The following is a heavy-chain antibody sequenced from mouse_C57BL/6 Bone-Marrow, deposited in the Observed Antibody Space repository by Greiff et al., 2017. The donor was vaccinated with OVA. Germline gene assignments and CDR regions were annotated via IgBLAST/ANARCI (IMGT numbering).Heavy chain of an antibody. Sequence: EVKLVESVAELVRPGASVKLSCTASGFNIKNTYMHWVKQRPEQGLEWIGRIDPANGNTKYAPKFQGKATITADTSSNTAYLQLSSLTSEDTAIYYCARYYGSSYRYFDVWGTGTTVTVSS. CDR1: GFNIKNTY. CDR2: IDPANGNT. V-gene: IGHV14-3*01. D-gene: IGHD1-1*01. CDR3: ARYYGSSYRYFDV. J-gene: IGHJ1*03.